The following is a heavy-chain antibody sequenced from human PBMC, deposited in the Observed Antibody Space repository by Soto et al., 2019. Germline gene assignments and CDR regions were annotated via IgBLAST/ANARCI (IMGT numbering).Heavy chain of an antibody. Sequence: EVQLVESGGGLVQPGGSLRLSCAASGFTFSSYWTHWVRQAPGKGLVWVSRINSDGSSTFYADSVKGRFTISRDNAKNTVYLQMNSLRAEDTAVYYCASHLYCSGGSGFDYWGQGTLVTVSS. CDR1: GFTFSSYW. V-gene: IGHV3-74*01. J-gene: IGHJ4*02. CDR2: INSDGSST. CDR3: ASHLYCSGGSGFDY. D-gene: IGHD2-15*01.